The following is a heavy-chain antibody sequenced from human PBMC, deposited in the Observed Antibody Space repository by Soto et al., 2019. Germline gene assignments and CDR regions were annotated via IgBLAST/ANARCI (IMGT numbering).Heavy chain of an antibody. V-gene: IGHV3-30*18. CDR3: AKNYRANDALFFDY. D-gene: IGHD1-1*01. J-gene: IGHJ4*02. Sequence: PGGSLRLSCAASGFTFSSYGMHWVRQAPGKGLEWVAVISYDGSNKYYADSVKGRFTISRDNSKNTLYLQMNSLRAEDTAVYYCAKNYRANDALFFDYWGQGTLVTVSS. CDR1: GFTFSSYG. CDR2: ISYDGSNK.